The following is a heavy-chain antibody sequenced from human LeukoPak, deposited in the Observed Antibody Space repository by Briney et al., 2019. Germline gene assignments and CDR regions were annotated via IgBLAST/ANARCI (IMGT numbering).Heavy chain of an antibody. CDR2: IRYDGSNK. CDR3: AKDLWQQVGPGY. Sequence: GGSLRLSCAASGFTFSSYGMHWVRQAPGKGLEWVAFIRYDGSNKYYADSVKGRFTMSRDNSKNTLYLQMNSLRGEDTAVYHCAKDLWQQVGPGYWGQGTLVTVSS. J-gene: IGHJ4*02. CDR1: GFTFSSYG. V-gene: IGHV3-30*02. D-gene: IGHD6-13*01.